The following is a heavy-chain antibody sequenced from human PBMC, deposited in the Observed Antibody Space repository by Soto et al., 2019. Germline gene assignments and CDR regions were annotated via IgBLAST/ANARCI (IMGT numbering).Heavy chain of an antibody. J-gene: IGHJ6*03. Sequence: DVQLLESGGGLAQRGGSLRLSCAASGFSFSTYGMTWVRQAPGKGLEWVSYGGSGGSTYYADSVKGRFTISRDNSKKTLYLQMNSLRTADTAVYYCVKFRGRAYHDYYMDVWGNGTTVTVSS. CDR1: GFSFSTYG. V-gene: IGHV3-23*01. CDR2: GGSGGST. CDR3: VKFRGRAYHDYYMDV. D-gene: IGHD3-16*01.